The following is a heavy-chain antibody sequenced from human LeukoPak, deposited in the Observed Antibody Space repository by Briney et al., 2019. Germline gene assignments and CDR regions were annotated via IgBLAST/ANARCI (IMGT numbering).Heavy chain of an antibody. CDR3: SRHRDAFDV. Sequence: ASVKVSCKASGYTFIDYYLHWVRQAPGQGLEWMGWINPNSGVTHFVQKVQGRVTMTRETSVSTAYLELKSLRSDDTALYYCSRHRDAFDVWGQGTMLTVSS. CDR1: GYTFIDYY. V-gene: IGHV1-2*02. CDR2: INPNSGVT. J-gene: IGHJ3*01.